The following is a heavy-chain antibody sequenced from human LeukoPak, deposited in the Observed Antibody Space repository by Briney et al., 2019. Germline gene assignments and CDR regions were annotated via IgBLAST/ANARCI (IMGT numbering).Heavy chain of an antibody. Sequence: PSETLSLTCSVSGGSISDSYWSWIRQPPGKGLEWIGKIHDSGITNYNPSLKSRVTFSMDTSKKQFSLNLNSVTAADTAVYYCARGGYMSNWFEHWGQGTPVTVSS. D-gene: IGHD5-12*01. CDR3: ARGGYMSNWFEH. CDR2: IHDSGIT. J-gene: IGHJ5*02. CDR1: GGSISDSY. V-gene: IGHV4-59*01.